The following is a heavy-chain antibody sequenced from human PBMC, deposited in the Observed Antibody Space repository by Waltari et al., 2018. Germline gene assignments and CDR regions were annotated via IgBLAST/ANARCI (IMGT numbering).Heavy chain of an antibody. Sequence: EVQLVESGGGLVKPGGSLRLSCAASGFPFSRHSMNWVRQAPGKGLEWVSSISSSSSYIYYADSVKGRFTISRDNAKNSLYLQMNSLRAEDTAVYYCARDRVLLNYYGMDVWGQGTTVTVSS. CDR3: ARDRVLLNYYGMDV. D-gene: IGHD3-10*01. J-gene: IGHJ6*02. V-gene: IGHV3-21*01. CDR2: ISSSSSYI. CDR1: GFPFSRHS.